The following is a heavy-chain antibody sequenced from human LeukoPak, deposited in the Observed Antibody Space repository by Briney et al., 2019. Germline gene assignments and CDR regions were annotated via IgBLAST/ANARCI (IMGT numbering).Heavy chain of an antibody. CDR3: ARDGYSYDGWFDP. CDR1: GGTFSSYA. V-gene: IGHV1-69*05. D-gene: IGHD5-18*01. J-gene: IGHJ5*02. CDR2: IIPNFGTA. Sequence: SVKVSCKASGGTFSSYAISWVRQAPGQGLEWMGRIIPNFGTANYAQKFQGRVTITTDESTSTAYMELSSLRSEDTAVYYCARDGYSYDGWFDPWGQGTLVTVSS.